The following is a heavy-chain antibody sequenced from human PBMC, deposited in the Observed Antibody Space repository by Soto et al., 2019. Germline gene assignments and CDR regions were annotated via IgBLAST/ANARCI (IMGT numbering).Heavy chain of an antibody. CDR1: GGSISSYY. V-gene: IGHV4-4*07. CDR3: ARDDLPRYCSSTSCYQYGMDV. Sequence: PSETLSLTCTVSGGSISSYYWSWIRQPSGKGLEWIGRIYTRGSTNYNPSLKSRVTMSVDTSKNQFSLKLSSVTAADTAVYYCARDDLPRYCSSTSCYQYGMDVWGQGTTVT. D-gene: IGHD2-2*01. CDR2: IYTRGST. J-gene: IGHJ6*02.